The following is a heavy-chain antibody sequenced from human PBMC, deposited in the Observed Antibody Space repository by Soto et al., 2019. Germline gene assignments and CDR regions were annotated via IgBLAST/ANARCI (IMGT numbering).Heavy chain of an antibody. Sequence: GASVKVSGKASGYTFTSYAMHWVRQAPGQRLEWMGWINAGNSNTKYSQKFQGRVTITRDTSASTAYMELSSLRSEDTAVYYCARDRGVGDTAMVRLGALHSYYYYYGMDVWGQGTTVTVSS. J-gene: IGHJ6*02. D-gene: IGHD5-18*01. V-gene: IGHV1-3*01. CDR2: INAGNSNT. CDR3: ARDRGVGDTAMVRLGALHSYYYYYGMDV. CDR1: GYTFTSYA.